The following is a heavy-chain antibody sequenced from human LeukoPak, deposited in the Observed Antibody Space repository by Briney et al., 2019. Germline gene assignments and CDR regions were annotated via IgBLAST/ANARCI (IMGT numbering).Heavy chain of an antibody. CDR1: GGSISSSSYY. D-gene: IGHD4-17*01. CDR2: IYYSGST. Sequence: PSETLSLTCTVSGGSISSSSYYWGWIRQPPGKGLEWIGGIYYSGSTYYNPSLKSRVTISVDTSKNQFSLKLSSVTAADTAVYYCARRFYGDYDIDYWGQGTLVTVSS. J-gene: IGHJ4*02. CDR3: ARRFYGDYDIDY. V-gene: IGHV4-39*01.